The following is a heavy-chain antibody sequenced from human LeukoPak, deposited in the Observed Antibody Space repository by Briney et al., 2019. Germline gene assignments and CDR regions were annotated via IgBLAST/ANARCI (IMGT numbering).Heavy chain of an antibody. D-gene: IGHD3-10*01. CDR1: GFSLSSYA. V-gene: IGHV3-23*01. CDR3: ASLGITMVRGVSTFDP. J-gene: IGHJ5*02. Sequence: PGGSLRLCCAASGFSLSSYAMSWVRQAPGKGLEWVSAISGSGGSTSYADSVKGRFTISRDNSKNTLYLQMDSLRAEDTAVYYCASLGITMVRGVSTFDPWGQGTLVTVSS. CDR2: ISGSGGST.